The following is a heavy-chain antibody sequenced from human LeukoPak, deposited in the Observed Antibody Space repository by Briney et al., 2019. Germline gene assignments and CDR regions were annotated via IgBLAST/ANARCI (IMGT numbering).Heavy chain of an antibody. CDR1: GGTFSSYA. V-gene: IGHV1-69*04. D-gene: IGHD3-22*01. Sequence: ASVKVSCKASGGTFSSYAIGWVRQAPGQGLEWMGRIIPIFGIANYAQKFQGRVTITADKSTSTAYMELSSLRSEDTAVYYCARDGYYYDSSGYSDYWGQGTLVTVSS. CDR2: IIPIFGIA. J-gene: IGHJ4*02. CDR3: ARDGYYYDSSGYSDY.